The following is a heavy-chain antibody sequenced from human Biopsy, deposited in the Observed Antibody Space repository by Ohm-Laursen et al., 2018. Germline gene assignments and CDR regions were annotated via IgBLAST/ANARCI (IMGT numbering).Heavy chain of an antibody. Sequence: SETLSLTCTVSGDSLTGGPENWSWIRQSPGQGLEYIGFIYSGGNTNYNPSLKNRVTMSVDTSKNQFYLKLYSVTAADTAVYYCARVGAGAPSIDYFDYWGQGALVTVSS. CDR1: GDSLTGGPEN. CDR3: ARVGAGAPSIDYFDY. CDR2: IYSGGNT. D-gene: IGHD1-26*01. J-gene: IGHJ4*02. V-gene: IGHV4-61*01.